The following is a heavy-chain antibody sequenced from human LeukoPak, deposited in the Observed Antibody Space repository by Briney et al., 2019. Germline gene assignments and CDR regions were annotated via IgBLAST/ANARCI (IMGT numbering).Heavy chain of an antibody. J-gene: IGHJ6*02. CDR1: GGSISSYY. CDR3: ARRGDYYGMDV. Sequence: SETLSLTCTVSGGSISSYYWSWIRQPPGKGLEWIGYIYYSGSTNYNPSLKSRVTISVDTSRNQFSLKLCSVTAADTAVYYCARRGDYYGMDVWGQGTTVTVSS. V-gene: IGHV4-59*08. CDR2: IYYSGST.